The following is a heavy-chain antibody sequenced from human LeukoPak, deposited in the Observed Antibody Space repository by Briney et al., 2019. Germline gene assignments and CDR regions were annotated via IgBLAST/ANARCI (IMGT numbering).Heavy chain of an antibody. Sequence: SETLSLTCTVSGGSISSYYWSWIRQPPGKGLEWIGYVYYSGGTNYNPSLKSRVTISVDTSKNQFSLKLSSVTAADTAVYYCAREAAARLDAFDIWGQGTMVTVSS. CDR2: VYYSGGT. V-gene: IGHV4-59*12. CDR3: AREAAARLDAFDI. CDR1: GGSISSYY. J-gene: IGHJ3*02. D-gene: IGHD6-13*01.